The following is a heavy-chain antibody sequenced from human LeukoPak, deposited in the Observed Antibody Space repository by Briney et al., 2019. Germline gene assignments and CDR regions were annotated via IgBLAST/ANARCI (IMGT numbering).Heavy chain of an antibody. CDR2: INGSGSIK. J-gene: IGHJ5*02. Sequence: GGSLRLSCAASGFTFSDYYMSWIRQVPGKGLEWISYINGSGSIKYYADSVKGRFTVSRDNAKNSLYLQMNSLRVEDTAVYYCARDVSSGSGSRWDYNWFDPWGQGILVTVSS. CDR1: GFTFSDYY. CDR3: ARDVSSGSGSRWDYNWFDP. V-gene: IGHV3-11*01. D-gene: IGHD3-10*01.